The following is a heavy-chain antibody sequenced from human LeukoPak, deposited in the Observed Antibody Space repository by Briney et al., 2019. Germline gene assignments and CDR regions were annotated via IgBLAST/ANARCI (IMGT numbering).Heavy chain of an antibody. Sequence: SVKVSCKVSGGTFSSYAISWVRQAPGQGLEWMGGIIPIFGTANYAQKFQGRVTITADESTSTAYMELSSLRSEDTAVYYCARRSVVVVAATLNFYGMDVWGQGTTVTVSS. D-gene: IGHD2-15*01. CDR1: GGTFSSYA. V-gene: IGHV1-69*13. CDR3: ARRSVVVVAATLNFYGMDV. CDR2: IIPIFGTA. J-gene: IGHJ6*02.